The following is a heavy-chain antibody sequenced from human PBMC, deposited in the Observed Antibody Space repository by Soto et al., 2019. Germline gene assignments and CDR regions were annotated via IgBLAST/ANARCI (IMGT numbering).Heavy chain of an antibody. V-gene: IGHV1-69*13. D-gene: IGHD2-2*03. CDR1: GGNFSSHA. CDR2: IIPIFGTT. CDR3: GSVGYCSSTNCLFYYYHYGMDV. J-gene: IGHJ6*02. Sequence: SVKVSCKASGGNFSSHAISWVRPAPERGVGWMGGIIPIFGTTNYAQNFRARVTITADESTSTSYMELSSLTSEDTAVYYCGSVGYCSSTNCLFYYYHYGMDVWGQGTTVTVSS.